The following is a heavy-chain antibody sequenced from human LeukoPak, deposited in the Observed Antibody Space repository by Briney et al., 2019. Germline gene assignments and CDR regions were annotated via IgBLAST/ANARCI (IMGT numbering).Heavy chain of an antibody. Sequence: SVKVSCKASGVTFSNFAISWVRQAPGQGLEWMGGIIPIFGTANYAQKFQGRVTITADKSTSTAYMELSSLRSEDTAVYYCAREGEYVLRYFDWSPPDYWGQGTLVTVSS. J-gene: IGHJ4*02. V-gene: IGHV1-69*06. D-gene: IGHD3-9*01. CDR3: AREGEYVLRYFDWSPPDY. CDR1: GVTFSNFA. CDR2: IIPIFGTA.